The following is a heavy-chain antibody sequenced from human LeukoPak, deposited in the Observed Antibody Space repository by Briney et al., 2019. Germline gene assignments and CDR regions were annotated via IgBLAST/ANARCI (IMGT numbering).Heavy chain of an antibody. D-gene: IGHD2-2*01. CDR1: GGTFSSYA. Sequence: ASVKVSCKASGGTFSSYAISWVRQAPGQGLEWMGGIIPIFATANYAQKFQGRVTITADKSTSTAYMELSSLRSEDTAVYYCATLGYCSSTSCPYYYYMDVWGKGTTVTVSS. J-gene: IGHJ6*03. CDR2: IIPIFATA. V-gene: IGHV1-69*06. CDR3: ATLGYCSSTSCPYYYYMDV.